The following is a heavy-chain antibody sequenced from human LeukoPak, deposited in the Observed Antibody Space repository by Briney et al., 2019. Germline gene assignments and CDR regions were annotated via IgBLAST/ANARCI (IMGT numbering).Heavy chain of an antibody. J-gene: IGHJ4*02. Sequence: RGSLRLSCAASGFTFSDHYMDWVRQAPGKGLEWVGRIRKKINSYSTEYAASVKGRFTISRDDSKNSLFLYLNSLKTEDTAVYYCAKAPPYTKYFDYWGQGTLLTVSS. D-gene: IGHD1-1*01. V-gene: IGHV3-72*01. CDR3: AKAPPYTKYFDY. CDR2: IRKKINSYST. CDR1: GFTFSDHY.